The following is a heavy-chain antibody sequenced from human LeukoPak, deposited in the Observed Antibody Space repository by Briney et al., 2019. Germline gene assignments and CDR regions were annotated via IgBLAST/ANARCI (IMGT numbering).Heavy chain of an antibody. CDR1: GYTFTDYY. CDR3: ASDPHSGGWYFDL. V-gene: IGHV1-2*02. Sequence: GASVKVSCKASGYTFTDYYMHWVRQAPGQGLEWMGWINPNSGGTNYAQKFQGRVTMTRDTSISTAYMELSRLRSDDTAVYYCASDPHSGGWYFDLWGRGTLVTVSS. J-gene: IGHJ2*01. CDR2: INPNSGGT.